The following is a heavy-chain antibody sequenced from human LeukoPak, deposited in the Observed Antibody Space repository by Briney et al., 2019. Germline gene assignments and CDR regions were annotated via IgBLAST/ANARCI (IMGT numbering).Heavy chain of an antibody. V-gene: IGHV4-59*01. CDR1: GGSISSYY. Sequence: SETLSLTCTVPGGSISSYYWSWIRQPPGKGLEWIGYIYYSGSTNYNPSLKSRVTISVDTSKNQFSLKLSSVTAADTAVYYCARDGRFPRRTFDIWGQGTMVTVSS. D-gene: IGHD3-3*01. CDR2: IYYSGST. CDR3: ARDGRFPRRTFDI. J-gene: IGHJ3*02.